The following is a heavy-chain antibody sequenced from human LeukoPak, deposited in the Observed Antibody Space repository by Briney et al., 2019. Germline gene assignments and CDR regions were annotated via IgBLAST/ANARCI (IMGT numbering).Heavy chain of an antibody. CDR2: ISNSDGST. J-gene: IGHJ4*02. Sequence: GGSLRLSCAASGFIFSSYAMSWVRQAPGKGLEWVSTISNSDGSTYYADSVKGRFSISRDNSKNTLYLQMNSLRAEDAAVYYCAKDLRYSGSLRAMDYWGQGTLVTVSS. CDR1: GFIFSSYA. V-gene: IGHV3-23*01. CDR3: AKDLRYSGSLRAMDY. D-gene: IGHD1-26*01.